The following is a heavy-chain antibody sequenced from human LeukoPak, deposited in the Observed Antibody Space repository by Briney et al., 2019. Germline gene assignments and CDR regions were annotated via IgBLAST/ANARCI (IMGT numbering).Heavy chain of an antibody. J-gene: IGHJ4*02. CDR2: INHSGST. CDR3: ASGQYYDIWSGYYVD. V-gene: IGHV4-34*01. D-gene: IGHD3-3*01. CDR1: GGSFSGHY. Sequence: PSETLSLTCAVYGGSFSGHYWSWIRQPPGKGLEWIGEINHSGSTNYNPSLESRVTISVDTSKNHFSLKLSSVTAADTAVYYCASGQYYDIWSGYYVDWGQGTLVTVSA.